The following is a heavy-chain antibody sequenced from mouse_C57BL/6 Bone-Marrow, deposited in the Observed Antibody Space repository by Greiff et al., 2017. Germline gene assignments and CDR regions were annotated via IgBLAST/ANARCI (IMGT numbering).Heavy chain of an antibody. CDR3: ARLIYYGAY. Sequence: EVQLQQSGPELVKPGASVKISCKASGYTFTDYYMNWVKQSHGKSLEWIGDINPNNGGTSYNQKFKGKATLTVDKSSSTAYMELRSLTSEDSAVYYCARLIYYGAYWGQGTLVTVSA. CDR2: INPNNGGT. J-gene: IGHJ3*01. V-gene: IGHV1-26*01. D-gene: IGHD1-1*01. CDR1: GYTFTDYY.